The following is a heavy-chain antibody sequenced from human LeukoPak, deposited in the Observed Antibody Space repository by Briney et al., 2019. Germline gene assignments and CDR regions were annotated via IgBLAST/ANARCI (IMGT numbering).Heavy chain of an antibody. CDR3: ARGGEVDGLAGNTGNFDY. D-gene: IGHD3-10*01. J-gene: IGHJ4*02. CDR2: INHSEST. Sequence: SETLSLTCAVYGESFSAYYWTWIRQPPGKGLEWIGEINHSESTNYNPSLKSRLTILVDASKNQFSLKLSSVTAADTAVYYCARGGEVDGLAGNTGNFDYWGQGTLVTVSS. CDR1: GESFSAYY. V-gene: IGHV4-34*01.